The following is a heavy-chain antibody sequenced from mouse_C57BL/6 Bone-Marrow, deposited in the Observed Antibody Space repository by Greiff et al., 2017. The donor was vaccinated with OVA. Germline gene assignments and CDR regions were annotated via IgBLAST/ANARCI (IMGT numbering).Heavy chain of an antibody. D-gene: IGHD3-2*02. CDR1: GYTFTSYW. J-gene: IGHJ1*03. CDR3: AIPRQLRLLHWYFDV. V-gene: IGHV1-74*01. CDR2: IHPSDSDT. Sequence: VQLQQPGAELVKPGASVKVSCKASGYTFTSYWMHWVKQRPGQGLEWIGRIHPSDSDTNYNQKFKGKATLTVDKSSSTAYMQLSSLTSEDSAVYDWAIPRQLRLLHWYFDVWGTGTTVTVSS.